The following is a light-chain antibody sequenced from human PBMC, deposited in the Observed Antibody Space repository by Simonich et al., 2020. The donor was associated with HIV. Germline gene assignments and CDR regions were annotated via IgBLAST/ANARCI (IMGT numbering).Light chain of an antibody. CDR3: QQYNNWPQT. CDR2: GAS. CDR1: QSVNIN. Sequence: EIVMTQSPATLSVSPGERATLSCRASQSVNINLAWYQQKPGQAPRLLSYGASTRATGIPARFSGSGSGTEFTLTISSLQSEDFAVYYCQQYNNWPQTFGQGTKVEIK. J-gene: IGKJ1*01. V-gene: IGKV3-15*01.